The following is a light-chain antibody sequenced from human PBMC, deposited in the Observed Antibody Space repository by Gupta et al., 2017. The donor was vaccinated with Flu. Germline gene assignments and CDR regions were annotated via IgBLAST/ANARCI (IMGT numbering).Light chain of an antibody. CDR2: DVS. CDR1: SRDVGGYNY. J-gene: IGLJ1*01. V-gene: IGLV2-14*03. Sequence: QSALTQPASVSGSPGQSITISCTGTSRDVGGYNYVSWYQQHPGKAPKLIIYDVSKRPSGVSNRFSGSKSGSTASLTISGLQAEDEADYYCSSYTSSTIYVFGIGTKVTVL. CDR3: SSYTSSTIYV.